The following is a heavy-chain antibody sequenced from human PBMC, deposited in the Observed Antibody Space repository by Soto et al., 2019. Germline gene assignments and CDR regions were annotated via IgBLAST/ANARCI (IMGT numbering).Heavy chain of an antibody. J-gene: IGHJ4*01. D-gene: IGHD5-12*01. V-gene: IGHV5-51*01. CDR1: GYSFTSYW. CDR3: LRYSASGQRHFDN. CDR2: IYPGDSDT. Sequence: GESLKISCKGSGYSFTSYWIGWVRQMPGKGLEWMGIIYPGDSDTRYSPSFQGQVTISASNSVNTAHLQWSTLKPSDSAMYYGLRYSASGQRHFDNWGQGTLVTVAS.